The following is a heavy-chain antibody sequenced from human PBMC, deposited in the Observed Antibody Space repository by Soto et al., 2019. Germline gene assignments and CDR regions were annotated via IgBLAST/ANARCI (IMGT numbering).Heavy chain of an antibody. V-gene: IGHV1-2*04. J-gene: IGHJ4*02. D-gene: IGHD2-21*02. CDR3: AGAHCGGDCYSGVDY. CDR1: GYTFTGYY. Sequence: QVQLVQSGAEVKKPGASVKVSCKASGYTFTGYYMHWVRQAPGQGLEWMGWINPNSGGTNYAQKFQGWVTMTRDTSISTAYMALSRLRSDDTAVYYCAGAHCGGDCYSGVDYWGQGTLVTVSS. CDR2: INPNSGGT.